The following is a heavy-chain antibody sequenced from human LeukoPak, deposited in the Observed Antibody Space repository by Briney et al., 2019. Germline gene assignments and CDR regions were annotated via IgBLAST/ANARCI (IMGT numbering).Heavy chain of an antibody. D-gene: IGHD6-6*01. V-gene: IGHV3-66*01. J-gene: IGHJ4*02. CDR2: IYGGGST. CDR1: GVTVGNNY. Sequence: GGSLTLSCAASGVTVGNNYMNWVRQAPGKGLEWVSLIYGGGSTHYADSVKGRFTISRDNSKNTLYLQMNSLRVDDTAVYYCARDPPAVAANTYGWGQGTLVTVSS. CDR3: ARDPPAVAANTYG.